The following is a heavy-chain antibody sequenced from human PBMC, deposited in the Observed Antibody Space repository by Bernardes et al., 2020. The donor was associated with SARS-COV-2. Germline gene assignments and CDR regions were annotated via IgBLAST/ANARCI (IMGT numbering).Heavy chain of an antibody. V-gene: IGHV3-53*01. CDR1: GFTVSSNY. J-gene: IGHJ4*02. CDR2: IYRGGNT. CDR3: AKDLNLYYYDSSGFDY. Sequence: GGSLRLSCAASGFTVSSNYMSWVRQAPGKGLEWVSVIYRGGNTYYADSVKGRFTISRDNSKNTLYLQMNSLRAEDTAVYYCAKDLNLYYYDSSGFDYWGQGTLVTVSS. D-gene: IGHD3-22*01.